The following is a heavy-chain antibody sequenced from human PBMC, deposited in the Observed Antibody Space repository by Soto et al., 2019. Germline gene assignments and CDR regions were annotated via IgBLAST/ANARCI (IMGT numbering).Heavy chain of an antibody. CDR2: INAGNGNT. CDR3: ARVDVAAAGTFDY. Sequence: ASVNVSCKASGYTFTSYAMHWVRQAPGQRLEWMGWINAGNGNTKYSQKFQGRVTITRDTSASTAYMELSSLRSEDTAVYYCARVDVAAAGTFDYWGQGTLVTVSS. D-gene: IGHD6-13*01. CDR1: GYTFTSYA. V-gene: IGHV1-3*01. J-gene: IGHJ4*02.